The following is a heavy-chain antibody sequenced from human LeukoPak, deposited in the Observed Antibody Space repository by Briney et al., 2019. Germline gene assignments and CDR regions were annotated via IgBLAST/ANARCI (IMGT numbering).Heavy chain of an antibody. CDR1: GFTFSSYS. CDR3: ARDWGELFGSDY. J-gene: IGHJ4*02. CDR2: ISSSSSYI. D-gene: IGHD1-26*01. Sequence: GGSLRLSCAASGFTFSSYSMYWVRQAPGKGLEWVSSISSSSSYIYYADSVKGRFTISRDNAKNSLYLQMNSLRAEDTAVYYCARDWGELFGSDYWGQGTLVTVSS. V-gene: IGHV3-21*01.